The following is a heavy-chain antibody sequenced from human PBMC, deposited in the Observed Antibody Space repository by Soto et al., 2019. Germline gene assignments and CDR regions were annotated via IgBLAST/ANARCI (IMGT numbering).Heavy chain of an antibody. CDR1: GYTFTSYA. D-gene: IGHD7-27*01. CDR2: MNPNSGNT. V-gene: IGHV1-8*02. CDR3: ARGPRNWGVDY. Sequence: ASVKVSCKASGYTFTSYAMHWVRQAPGQRLELMGWMNPNSGNTGYAQKFQGRVTMTRDTSKSTAFMELSSLRSEDTAVYYCARGPRNWGVDYWGQGTLVTVSS. J-gene: IGHJ4*02.